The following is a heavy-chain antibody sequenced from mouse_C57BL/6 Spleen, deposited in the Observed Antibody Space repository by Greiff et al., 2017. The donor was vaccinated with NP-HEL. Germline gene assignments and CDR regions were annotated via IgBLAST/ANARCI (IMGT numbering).Heavy chain of an antibody. D-gene: IGHD2-5*01. CDR3: ARGEDYSNYFFAY. V-gene: IGHV1-82*01. CDR1: GYAFSSSW. CDR2: IYPGDGDT. Sequence: QVQLQQSGPELVKPGASVKISCKASGYAFSSSWMNWVKQRPGKGLEWIGRIYPGDGDTNYNGKFKGKATLTADKSSSTAYMQLSSLTSEDSAVYFCARGEDYSNYFFAYWGQGTLVTVSA. J-gene: IGHJ3*01.